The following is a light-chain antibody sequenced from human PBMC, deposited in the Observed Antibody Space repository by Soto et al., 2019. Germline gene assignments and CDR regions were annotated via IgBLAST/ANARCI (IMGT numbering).Light chain of an antibody. CDR3: QQLNSYPRT. CDR1: QSVSSSY. Sequence: EIVLTQSPGTLSLSPGERATLSCRASQSVSSSYLAWYQQKPGQAPRLLIYGASSRATGIPDRFSGSGSGTDFTLTISRLEPEDFATYYCQQLNSYPRTFGQGTKVEI. V-gene: IGKV3-20*01. J-gene: IGKJ1*01. CDR2: GAS.